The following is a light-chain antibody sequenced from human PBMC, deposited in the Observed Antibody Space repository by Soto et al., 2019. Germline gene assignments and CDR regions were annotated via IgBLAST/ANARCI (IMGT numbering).Light chain of an antibody. CDR1: QSISSW. J-gene: IGKJ1*01. CDR2: KAS. Sequence: DIQMTQSPSTLSASVGDRVTITCRASQSISSWLAWYQQKPGKAPKLLIYKASSLESGVASGFSGSGSGTEFTLTISSRQTDDFATYYCQQYNSTPAFGQGTKVEIK. CDR3: QQYNSTPA. V-gene: IGKV1-5*03.